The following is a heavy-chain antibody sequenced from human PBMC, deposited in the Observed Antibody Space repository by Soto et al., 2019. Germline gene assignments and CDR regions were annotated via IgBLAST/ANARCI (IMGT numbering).Heavy chain of an antibody. D-gene: IGHD1-20*01. CDR3: ARGTITRNFFDD. V-gene: IGHV1-8*01. CDR2: MNPNSGNT. J-gene: IGHJ4*02. CDR1: GYTFTSYD. Sequence: ASVKVSCKASGYTFTSYDINWVRQATGQGLEWMGWMNPNSGNTGYAQKFQGRVTMTRNTSISTAYMELSSLRSEDTAVYDCARGTITRNFFDDWGQRSLVTVSS.